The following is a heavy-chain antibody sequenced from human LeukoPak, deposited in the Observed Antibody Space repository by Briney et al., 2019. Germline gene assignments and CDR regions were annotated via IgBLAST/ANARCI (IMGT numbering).Heavy chain of an antibody. J-gene: IGHJ5*02. CDR2: ITSSSTYT. D-gene: IGHD2-21*01. Sequence: GGSLRLSCAASGFSFSSYNMNWVRQTPGKGLEWVSPITSSSTYTFYADSVKGRFTISRDNARNSLYLQMNSLRAEDTAVYYCARDRGVGLAWGQGTLVTVSS. V-gene: IGHV3-21*01. CDR3: ARDRGVGLA. CDR1: GFSFSSYN.